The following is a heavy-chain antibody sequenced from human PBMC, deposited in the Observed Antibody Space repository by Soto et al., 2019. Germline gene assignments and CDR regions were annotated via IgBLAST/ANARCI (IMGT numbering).Heavy chain of an antibody. Sequence: ASVKVSCKASGCTFTGYYMHWVRQAPGQGLEWMGWINPNSGGTNYAQKFQGWVTMTRDTSISTAYMELSRLRSDDTAVYYCARVRDQYYYYGMDVWGQGTTVTVSS. CDR1: GCTFTGYY. CDR3: ARVRDQYYYYGMDV. J-gene: IGHJ6*02. V-gene: IGHV1-2*04. CDR2: INPNSGGT. D-gene: IGHD3-10*01.